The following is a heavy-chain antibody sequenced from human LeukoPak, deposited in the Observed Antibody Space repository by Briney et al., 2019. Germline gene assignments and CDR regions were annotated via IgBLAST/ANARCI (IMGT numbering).Heavy chain of an antibody. CDR2: INGDGSWT. Sequence: GGPLRLSCAASGNYWMHWVRQAPGQGLVWVSHINGDGSWTTYADSVKGRFTISRDNSKNTLYLQMNSLRAEDTAVYYCARTPHFGGWYNNDYWGQGTLVTVSS. V-gene: IGHV3-74*01. D-gene: IGHD6-19*01. CDR1: GNYW. J-gene: IGHJ4*02. CDR3: ARTPHFGGWYNNDY.